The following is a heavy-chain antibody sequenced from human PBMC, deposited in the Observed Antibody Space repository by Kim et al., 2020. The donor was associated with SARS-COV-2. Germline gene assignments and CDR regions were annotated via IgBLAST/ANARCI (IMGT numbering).Heavy chain of an antibody. Sequence: GGSLRLSCAASGFTFSSYAMSWVRQAPGKGLEWVSAISGSGGSTYYADSVKGRFTISRDNSKNTLYLQMNSLRAEDTAVYYCAKGEYGSGRAYFRWKKNNWFDPWGQGTLVTVSS. CDR3: AKGEYGSGRAYFRWKKNNWFDP. CDR2: ISGSGGST. CDR1: GFTFSSYA. J-gene: IGHJ5*02. D-gene: IGHD3-10*01. V-gene: IGHV3-23*01.